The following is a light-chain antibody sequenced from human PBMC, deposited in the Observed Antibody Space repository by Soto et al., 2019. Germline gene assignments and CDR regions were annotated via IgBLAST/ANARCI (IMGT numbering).Light chain of an antibody. CDR2: DAS. Sequence: SCSASHRVSSYLAWYQQRPGQAPRLLIYDASTRATGIPARFSGSGSGTDFTLTISSLEPEDFAVYYCQQRSNWITFGQGTRLEIK. V-gene: IGKV3-11*01. CDR3: QQRSNWIT. CDR1: HRVSSY. J-gene: IGKJ5*01.